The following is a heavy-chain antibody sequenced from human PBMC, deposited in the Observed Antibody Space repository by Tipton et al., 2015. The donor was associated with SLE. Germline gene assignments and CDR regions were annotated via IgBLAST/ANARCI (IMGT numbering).Heavy chain of an antibody. Sequence: TLSLTCNVSGYYVTSDYWGWIRQSPAKGLEWLGNIFHNGNTFYNPSPKSRVTISVDTSKNQFSLKLSSVTAADTAVYYCARRPHYYYYGMDVWGQGTTITVSS. CDR1: GYYVTSDY. J-gene: IGHJ6*02. CDR2: IFHNGNT. V-gene: IGHV4-38-2*02. CDR3: ARRPHYYYYGMDV.